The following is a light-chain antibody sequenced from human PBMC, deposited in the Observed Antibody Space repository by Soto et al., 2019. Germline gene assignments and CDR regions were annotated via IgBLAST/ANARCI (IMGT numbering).Light chain of an antibody. V-gene: IGKV3-11*01. Sequence: EIVLTQSPATLSLSPGERATLSCRASQSVNSYLAWYQQKPGQAPRLLIYDASNRATGIPARFSGSGSGTDFTLTISSLEPEDFAVYYCQQRSNWPPTFGGGTKV. CDR1: QSVNSY. J-gene: IGKJ4*01. CDR2: DAS. CDR3: QQRSNWPPT.